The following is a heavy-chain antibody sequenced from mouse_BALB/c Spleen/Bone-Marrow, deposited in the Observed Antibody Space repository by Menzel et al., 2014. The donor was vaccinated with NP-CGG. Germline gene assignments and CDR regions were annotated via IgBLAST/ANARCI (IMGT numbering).Heavy chain of an antibody. Sequence: VQLQQSGAELVRPGVSVKISCKGSGYTFTDYAMHWVKQSHAKSLEWIGVISTYYGDASYNQKFKGQATMTVDKSSSTAYMELARLTSEDSAIYYCARDYDYGFAYWGQGTLVTVSA. V-gene: IGHV1S137*01. CDR2: ISTYYGDA. J-gene: IGHJ3*01. CDR3: ARDYDYGFAY. D-gene: IGHD2-4*01. CDR1: GYTFTDYA.